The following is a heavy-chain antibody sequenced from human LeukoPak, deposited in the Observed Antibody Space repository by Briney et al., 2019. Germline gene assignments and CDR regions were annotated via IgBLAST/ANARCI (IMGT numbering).Heavy chain of an antibody. CDR3: ARWEVRLNAFEM. V-gene: IGHV4-59*08. CDR1: GGSISSYY. D-gene: IGHD3-10*01. J-gene: IGHJ3*02. CDR2: IFYSESA. Sequence: SETLSLTCTVSGGSISSYYWSWIRQPPGKGLECIGYIFYSESANYNPSLKSRVTISVDTSKNQFSLSLSSVTAADTAVYYCARWEVRLNAFEMWGQGTMVTVSS.